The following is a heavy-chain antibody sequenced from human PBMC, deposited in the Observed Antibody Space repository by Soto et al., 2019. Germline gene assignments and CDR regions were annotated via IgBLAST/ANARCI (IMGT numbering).Heavy chain of an antibody. V-gene: IGHV4-34*01. CDR1: GGSFSGYY. CDR2: INHSGST. J-gene: IGHJ6*02. D-gene: IGHD4-17*01. Sequence: SETLSLTCAVYGGSFSGYYWSWIRQPPGKGLEWIGEINHSGSTNYNPSLKSRVTISVDTSKNQFSLKLSSVTAADTAVYYCARGLIGATVEPHLGTHYYYYYGMDVWGQGTTVTVSS. CDR3: ARGLIGATVEPHLGTHYYYYYGMDV.